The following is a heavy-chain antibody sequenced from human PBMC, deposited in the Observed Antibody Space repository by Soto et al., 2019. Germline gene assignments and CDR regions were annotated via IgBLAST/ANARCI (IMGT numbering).Heavy chain of an antibody. J-gene: IGHJ6*02. V-gene: IGHV4-34*01. D-gene: IGHD6-6*01. CDR2: INHSGST. Sequence: SETLSLTCAVYGGSFSGYYWSWIRQPPGKGLEWIGEINHSGSTNYNPSLKSRVTISVDTSKNQFSLKLSSVTAADTAVYYCARLKSAQLVGREGMDVWGQGTTVTVSS. CDR3: ARLKSAQLVGREGMDV. CDR1: GGSFSGYY.